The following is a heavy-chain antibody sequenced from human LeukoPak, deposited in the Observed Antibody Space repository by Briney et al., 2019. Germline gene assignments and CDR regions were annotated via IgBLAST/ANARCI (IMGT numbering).Heavy chain of an antibody. D-gene: IGHD2-15*01. V-gene: IGHV4-59*01. CDR3: ARALGYCSGGSCHDWFDP. CDR2: IYYSGST. J-gene: IGHJ5*02. Sequence: PSETLSLTCTVSGGSISSYYWSWIRQPPGKGLEWIGYIYYSGSTNYNPSLKSRVTISVDTSKNQFSLKLSSVTAADTAVYYCARALGYCSGGSCHDWFDPWGQGTLVTVSS. CDR1: GGSISSYY.